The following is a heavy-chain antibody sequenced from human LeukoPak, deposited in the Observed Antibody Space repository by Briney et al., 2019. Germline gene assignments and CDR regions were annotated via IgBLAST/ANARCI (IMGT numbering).Heavy chain of an antibody. CDR3: AKSVGVSSWYYFDY. CDR2: ISASSGST. D-gene: IGHD6-13*01. Sequence: GGSLRLSCVVSGFTFSSCAMSWVRQAPGKGLEWVSGISASSGSTSYADSVKGRFTISRDNSKNTLFLQMNSLRAEDTAVYYCAKSVGVSSWYYFDYRGQGTLVTVSS. V-gene: IGHV3-23*01. CDR1: GFTFSSCA. J-gene: IGHJ4*02.